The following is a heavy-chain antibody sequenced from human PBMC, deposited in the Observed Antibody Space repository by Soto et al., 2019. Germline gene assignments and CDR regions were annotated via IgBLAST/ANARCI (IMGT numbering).Heavy chain of an antibody. D-gene: IGHD3-9*01. CDR1: GGIFSSA. Sequence: QVQLVQSEAEVKKPGSSVKVSCKASGGIFSSAISWVRQVPGQGLEWMGMIIPILGTRKYAQKFQDRVTMTADESASTAYMELSTLRSGDTAMYFCARNVDWQYYFDYWGQGTLVTVSS. CDR3: ARNVDWQYYFDY. V-gene: IGHV1-69*11. J-gene: IGHJ4*02. CDR2: IIPILGTR.